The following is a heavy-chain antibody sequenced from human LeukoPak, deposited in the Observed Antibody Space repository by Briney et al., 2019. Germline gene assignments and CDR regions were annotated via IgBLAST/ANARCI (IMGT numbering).Heavy chain of an antibody. V-gene: IGHV3-53*01. CDR2: IYSGGGT. D-gene: IGHD1-26*01. Sequence: GGSLRLSCAASGFTFSSNYMTWVRQAPGKGLEWVSVIYSGGGTYYADSVKGRFTISRDNFKNTLYLQMNSLRAEDTAIYYCAKERESYFEFDLWGQGTLVTVSS. J-gene: IGHJ4*02. CDR3: AKERESYFEFDL. CDR1: GFTFSSNY.